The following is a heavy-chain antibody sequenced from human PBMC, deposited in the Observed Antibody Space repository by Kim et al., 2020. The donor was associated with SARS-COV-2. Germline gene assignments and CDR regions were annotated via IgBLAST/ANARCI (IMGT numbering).Heavy chain of an antibody. J-gene: IGHJ4*02. CDR2: A. V-gene: IGHV1-69*01. D-gene: IGHD1-26*01. Sequence: ANYAQKFQGRVTITADESTSTAYMELSSLRSEDTAVYYCAREGRGLLFDYWGQGTLVTVSS. CDR3: AREGRGLLFDY.